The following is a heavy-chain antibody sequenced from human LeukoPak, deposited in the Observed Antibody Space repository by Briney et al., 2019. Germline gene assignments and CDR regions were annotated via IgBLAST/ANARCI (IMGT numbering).Heavy chain of an antibody. CDR3: AKGKFYGVHRLFDY. CDR1: GFTFSSYG. Sequence: GRSLRLSCAASGFTFSSYGMSWVRQAPGKGLEWVSAISGSGGSTYYADSVKGRFTISRDNSKNTLYLQMNSPRAEDTAVYYCAKGKFYGVHRLFDYWGQGTLVTVSS. V-gene: IGHV3-23*01. CDR2: ISGSGGST. D-gene: IGHD4-17*01. J-gene: IGHJ4*02.